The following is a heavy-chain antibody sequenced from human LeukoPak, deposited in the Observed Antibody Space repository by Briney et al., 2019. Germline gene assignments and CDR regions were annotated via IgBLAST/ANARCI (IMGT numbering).Heavy chain of an antibody. D-gene: IGHD2-2*01. CDR2: MNPNSGNT. V-gene: IGHV1-8*03. CDR3: ARGVGYCSSTSCYGSNWFDP. Sequence: ASVKVSCKASGYTFNSYDINWVRQATGQGLEWMGWMNPNSGNTGYAQKFQGRVTITRNTSISTAYMELSSLRSEDTAVYYCARGVGYCSSTSCYGSNWFDPWGQGTLVTVSS. J-gene: IGHJ5*02. CDR1: GYTFNSYD.